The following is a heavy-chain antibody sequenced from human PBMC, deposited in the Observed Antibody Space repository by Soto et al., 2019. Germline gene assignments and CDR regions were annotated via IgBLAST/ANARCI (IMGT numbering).Heavy chain of an antibody. CDR3: ARDGIAARPIAWFDP. D-gene: IGHD6-6*01. V-gene: IGHV1-69*12. CDR2: ITPIFGAA. CDR1: GGTFSSYA. Sequence: QVQLVQSGAEVKKPGSSVKVSCKASGGTFSSYAIRWVRQAPGQGLEWMGGITPIFGAADYAQKFQGRVKIPADESTSTAYMELSSLRSEDTAVYYCARDGIAARPIAWFDPWGQGTLVTVSS. J-gene: IGHJ5*02.